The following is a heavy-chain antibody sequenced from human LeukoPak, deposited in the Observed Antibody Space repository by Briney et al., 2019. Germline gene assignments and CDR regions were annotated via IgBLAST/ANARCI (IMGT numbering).Heavy chain of an antibody. CDR3: AREYSSSSGRSFDY. CDR1: GFTFSTYS. Sequence: GGSLRLSCAASGFTFSTYSMNWVRQAPGKGLQWVSYISSSTNMYYADSVKGRFTISRDNAKNSLYLQMNSLRAEDTAVYYCAREYSSSSGRSFDYWGQGTLVTVSS. D-gene: IGHD6-6*01. V-gene: IGHV3-48*01. J-gene: IGHJ4*02. CDR2: ISSSTNM.